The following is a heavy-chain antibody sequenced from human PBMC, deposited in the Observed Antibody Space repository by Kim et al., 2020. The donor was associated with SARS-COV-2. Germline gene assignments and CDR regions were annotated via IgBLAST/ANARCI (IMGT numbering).Heavy chain of an antibody. J-gene: IGHJ5*02. D-gene: IGHD4-17*01. CDR3: TGGSGGNYGRA. CDR2: IDVRGTP. V-gene: IGHV4-39*07. CDR1: GGSIIRNSFF. Sequence: SETLSLICTVSGGSIIRNSFFWGWTRQPPGKGMEWIGGIDVRGTPYYKSSLKSRLSISIDASKSQFSLNLSSVSAADTAVYYCTGGSGGNYGRAWGQGNL.